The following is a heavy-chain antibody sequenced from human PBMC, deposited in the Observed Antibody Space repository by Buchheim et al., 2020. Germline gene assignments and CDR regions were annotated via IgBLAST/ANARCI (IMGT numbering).Heavy chain of an antibody. Sequence: QVQLQESGPGLVKPSQTLSLTCTVSGSSISSGGYYWSWIRQHPGKGLEWIGYIYYGGSTYYNPSLKSRVTISVDTSKNQFSLKLSSVTAADTAVYYCARGRGNRYYYDSSGTAYLDYWGQGTL. CDR2: IYYGGST. D-gene: IGHD3-22*01. J-gene: IGHJ4*02. CDR3: ARGRGNRYYYDSSGTAYLDY. CDR1: GSSISSGGYY. V-gene: IGHV4-31*03.